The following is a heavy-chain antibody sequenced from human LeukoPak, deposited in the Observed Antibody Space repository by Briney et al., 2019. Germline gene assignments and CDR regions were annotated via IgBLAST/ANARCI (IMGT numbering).Heavy chain of an antibody. D-gene: IGHD3-22*01. CDR1: GYTSTGYY. J-gene: IGHJ4*02. CDR2: INPNSGGT. V-gene: IGHV1-2*06. Sequence: ASVKVSCKASGYTSTGYYMHWVRQAPGQGLEWMGRINPNSGGTNYAQKFQGRVTMTRDTSISTAYMELSRLRSDDTAVYYCARVKYYYDSSGYYFIDYWGQGTLVTVSS. CDR3: ARVKYYYDSSGYYFIDY.